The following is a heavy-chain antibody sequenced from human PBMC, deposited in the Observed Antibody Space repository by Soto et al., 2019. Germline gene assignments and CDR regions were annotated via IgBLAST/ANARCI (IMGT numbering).Heavy chain of an antibody. CDR3: ARDRGYNTGWYGGALDL. J-gene: IGHJ4*02. Sequence: EVQLVESGVGLVQPGESLRLSCAASGFTFNTYEMNWVRQAPGKGLEWVAYISSRGNSIFYADSVKGRFSISRDNDNDSVSLLMNNLRVDDTAVYYCARDRGYNTGWYGGALDLWGQGTLVTVSS. CDR1: GFTFNTYE. V-gene: IGHV3-48*03. CDR2: ISSRGNSI. D-gene: IGHD6-19*01.